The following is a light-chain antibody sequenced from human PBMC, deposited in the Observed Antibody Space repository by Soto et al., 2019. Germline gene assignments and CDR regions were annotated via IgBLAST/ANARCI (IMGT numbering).Light chain of an antibody. V-gene: IGKV1-5*01. J-gene: IGKJ3*01. CDR2: DAS. CDR1: QSISSW. CDR3: QQYNSDSFT. Sequence: DIQMTQSPSTLSASVGDRVTITCRASQSISSWVAWYQQKPGKAPKLLIYDASSLESGVPSRFSGSGSGTEFTLTISSLQPDDFETYYCQQYNSDSFTFGPGTKVDIK.